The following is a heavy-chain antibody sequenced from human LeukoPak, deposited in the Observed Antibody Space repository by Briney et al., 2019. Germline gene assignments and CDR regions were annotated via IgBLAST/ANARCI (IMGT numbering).Heavy chain of an antibody. J-gene: IGHJ4*02. CDR2: ISFSGRST. CDR3: AKAGPGYSYGQGFY. V-gene: IGHV3-23*01. D-gene: IGHD5-18*01. CDR1: GFAFSDYA. Sequence: PGGSLRLSCAVSGFAFSDYAMSWVRQAPGKGLEWVLGISFSGRSTNYADSVKGRFIISRDNSNNTLYLQMNSLRAEDTAVYYCAKAGPGYSYGQGFYWGQGTLVTVSS.